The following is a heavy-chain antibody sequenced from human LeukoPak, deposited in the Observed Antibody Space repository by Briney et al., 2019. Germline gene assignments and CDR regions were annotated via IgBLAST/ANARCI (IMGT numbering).Heavy chain of an antibody. Sequence: PGGSLRLSCAASGFTFSNYWMHWVRQAPGKGLVWVSRINSDGINTSYADSVKGRFTISRDNAKNTLNLQMNSLGAEDTAVYYCARDLGQYYDTSDNWFDPWGQGTLVTVPS. CDR1: GFTFSNYW. D-gene: IGHD3-22*01. J-gene: IGHJ5*02. CDR3: ARDLGQYYDTSDNWFDP. V-gene: IGHV3-74*01. CDR2: INSDGINT.